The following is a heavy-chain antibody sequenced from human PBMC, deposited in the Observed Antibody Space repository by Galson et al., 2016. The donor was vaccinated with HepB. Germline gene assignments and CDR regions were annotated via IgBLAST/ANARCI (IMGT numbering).Heavy chain of an antibody. CDR2: ILDNGETT. D-gene: IGHD6-13*01. CDR1: GFTFSAYA. V-gene: IGHV3-23*01. Sequence: SLRLSCAASGFTFSAYAMTWVRQVPGQGLEWVSGILDNGETTYYAGSVKGRFTISRDNFKDMLYLQMNSLRVEDMAVYYCVRAAYSLDHWGQGTLVTVSS. CDR3: VRAAYSLDH. J-gene: IGHJ4*02.